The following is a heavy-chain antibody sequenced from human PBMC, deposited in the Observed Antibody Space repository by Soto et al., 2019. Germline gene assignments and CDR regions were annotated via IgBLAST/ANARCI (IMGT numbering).Heavy chain of an antibody. J-gene: IGHJ4*02. CDR1: GYSFAGYW. D-gene: IGHD3-22*01. Sequence: GESLKISCKGSGYSFAGYWITWVRQKPGKGLEWMGRIDPSDSQTYYSPSFRGHVTISVTKSITTVFLQWSSLRASDTATYYCARQIYDSDTGPNFQYYFDSWGQGTPVTVSS. CDR2: IDPSDSQT. V-gene: IGHV5-10-1*01. CDR3: ARQIYDSDTGPNFQYYFDS.